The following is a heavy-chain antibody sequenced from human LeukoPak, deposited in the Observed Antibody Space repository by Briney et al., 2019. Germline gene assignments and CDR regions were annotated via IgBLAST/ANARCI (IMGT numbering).Heavy chain of an antibody. CDR2: INQDGSAK. CDR3: ARHGYWTFEI. D-gene: IGHD2-15*01. J-gene: IGHJ3*02. V-gene: IGHV3-7*01. CDR1: GFTFSHSA. Sequence: GGSLRLSCAASGFTFSHSAMSWVRQAPGKGLEWVANINQDGSAKVYVDSVKGRFTISRDNAKNSLYLQMNNLGAEDTAVYYCARHGYWTFEIWGQGTMVTVSS.